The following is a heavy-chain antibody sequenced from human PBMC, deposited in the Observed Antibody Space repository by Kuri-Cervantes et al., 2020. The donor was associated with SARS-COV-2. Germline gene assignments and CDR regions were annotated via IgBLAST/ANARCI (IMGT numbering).Heavy chain of an antibody. CDR3: ARGFSGYSYGDAFDI. V-gene: IGHV3-48*01. CDR1: GFTFSRYS. J-gene: IGHJ3*02. CDR2: ISSSSNTI. D-gene: IGHD5-18*01. Sequence: GKSLNTSCVASGFTFSRYSMNWVRQAPGKGLEWVSYISSSSNTIYYADSVKGRSTISRDNAKNSLYLQMNSLRAEDTAVYYCARGFSGYSYGDAFDIWGQGTMVTVSS.